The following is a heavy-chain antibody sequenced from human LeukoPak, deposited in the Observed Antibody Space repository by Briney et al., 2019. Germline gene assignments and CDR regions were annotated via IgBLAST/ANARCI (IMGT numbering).Heavy chain of an antibody. CDR3: ARALRFLDPLNY. V-gene: IGHV3-74*03. CDR2: INGDGKST. CDR1: GFSVGNSW. D-gene: IGHD3-3*01. Sequence: PGGSLRLSCAASGFSVGNSWMHWVRQAPGKGLVWISRINGDGKSTVYADSVKGRFTISRDNARNTLYLQMNSLRAEDTAVYYCARALRFLDPLNYWGQGTLVTVSS. J-gene: IGHJ4*02.